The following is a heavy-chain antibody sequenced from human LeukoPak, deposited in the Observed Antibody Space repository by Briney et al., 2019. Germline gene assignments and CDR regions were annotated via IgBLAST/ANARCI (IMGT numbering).Heavy chain of an antibody. CDR1: GGSISSYY. CDR3: ARVGWELLSNWFDP. J-gene: IGHJ5*02. CDR2: TYYSGST. V-gene: IGHV4-59*08. D-gene: IGHD1-26*01. Sequence: SETLSLTCTVSGGSISSYYWSWIRQPPGKGLEWIGYTYYSGSTNYNPSLKSRVTISVDTSKNQFSLKLSSVTAADTAVYYCARVGWELLSNWFDPWGQGTLVTVSS.